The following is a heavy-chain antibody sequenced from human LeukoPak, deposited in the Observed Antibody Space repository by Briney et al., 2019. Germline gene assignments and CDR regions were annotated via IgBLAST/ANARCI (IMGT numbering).Heavy chain of an antibody. Sequence: SETLSLTCTVSGGSISSSSYYWGWIRQPPGKGLEWIGSIHYSGSTYYNPSLKSRVTISVDASKNQFSLKLSSVTAADTAVYYCARHENRVTLNWFDPWGQGTLVTLSS. CDR2: IHYSGST. CDR1: GGSISSSSYY. V-gene: IGHV4-39*01. J-gene: IGHJ5*02. CDR3: ARHENRVTLNWFDP. D-gene: IGHD3-10*01.